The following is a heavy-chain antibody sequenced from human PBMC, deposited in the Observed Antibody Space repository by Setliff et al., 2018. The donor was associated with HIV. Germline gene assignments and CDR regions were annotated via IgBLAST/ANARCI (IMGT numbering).Heavy chain of an antibody. CDR3: AIRREVVVATTHRGLDI. CDR1: GGTFSSYA. J-gene: IGHJ3*02. V-gene: IGHV1-8*02. D-gene: IGHD2-15*01. Sequence: GASVKISCKTSGGTFSSYAVSWVRQAPGQGLEWMGWMNPNSGNTGYAQRFQGRLTMTRNASISTAYMELNSLMSEDTAVYFCAIRREVVVATTHRGLDIWGQGTMVTVSS. CDR2: MNPNSGNT.